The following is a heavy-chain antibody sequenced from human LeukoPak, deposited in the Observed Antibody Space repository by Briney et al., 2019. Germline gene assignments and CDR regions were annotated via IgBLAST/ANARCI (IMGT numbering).Heavy chain of an antibody. V-gene: IGHV4-59*08. J-gene: IGHJ3*02. Sequence: PSETLSLTCTVSGGSISSYYWSWIRQPPGKGLEWIGYIYYSGSTNYNPSLKSRVTISVDTSKNQFSLKLSSVTAADTAVYYCARRRAIDWSGSPRGAFDIWGQGTMVTVSS. D-gene: IGHD3-3*01. CDR2: IYYSGST. CDR3: ARRRAIDWSGSPRGAFDI. CDR1: GGSISSYY.